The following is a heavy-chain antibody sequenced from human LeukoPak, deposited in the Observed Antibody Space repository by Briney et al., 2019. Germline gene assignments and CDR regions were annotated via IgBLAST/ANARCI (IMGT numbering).Heavy chain of an antibody. D-gene: IGHD6-13*01. CDR3: ARRDNIAAAGTGALLWDY. CDR1: GFTASSNY. V-gene: IGHV3-11*04. Sequence: PGGSLRLSCAASGFTASSNYMNWVRQAPGKGLEWVSYISSSGSTIYYADSVKGRFTISGDNAKNSLYLQMNSLRAEDTAVYYCARRDNIAAAGTGALLWDYWGQGTLVTVSS. CDR2: ISSSGSTI. J-gene: IGHJ4*02.